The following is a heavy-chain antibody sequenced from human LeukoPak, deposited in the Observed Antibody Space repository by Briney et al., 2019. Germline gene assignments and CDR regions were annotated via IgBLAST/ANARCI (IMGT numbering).Heavy chain of an antibody. CDR3: ARGGKQPRPPPPY. V-gene: IGHV1-2*02. CDR1: GYTFTVYY. CDR2: INPNSGGT. Sequence: ASVTVSFKSSGYTFTVYYMHWVRQAPGQGLEWLGWINPNSGGTNYAQKFQGRVTMTRDTSISTAYMELSRLRSDDTAVYYCARGGKQPRPPPPYWGQGTLVTVSS. D-gene: IGHD3-10*01. J-gene: IGHJ4*02.